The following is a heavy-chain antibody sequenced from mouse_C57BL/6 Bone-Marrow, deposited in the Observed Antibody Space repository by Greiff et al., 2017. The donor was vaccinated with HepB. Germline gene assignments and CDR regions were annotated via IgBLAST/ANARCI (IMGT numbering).Heavy chain of an antibody. CDR3: ASHYSNYDTWFAY. J-gene: IGHJ3*01. V-gene: IGHV1-69*01. CDR1: GYTFTSYW. D-gene: IGHD2-5*01. CDR2: IDPSDSYT. Sequence: VQLQQPGAELVMPGASVKLSCKASGYTFTSYWMHWVKQRPGQGLEWIGEIDPSDSYTNYNQKFKGKSTLTVDKSSSTAYMQLSSLTSEDSAVYYCASHYSNYDTWFAYWGQGTLVTVSA.